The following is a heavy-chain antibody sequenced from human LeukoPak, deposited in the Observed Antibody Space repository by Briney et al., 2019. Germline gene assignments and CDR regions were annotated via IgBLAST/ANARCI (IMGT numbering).Heavy chain of an antibody. CDR3: AKDAYYYDSSGYYYYYYYMDV. CDR1: GFTFSSYA. J-gene: IGHJ6*03. V-gene: IGHV3-23*01. Sequence: GGSLRLSCAASGFTFSSYAMSWVRQAPGKGLEWVSAISGSGGSTYYADSVKGRFTISRDNSKNTLCLQMNSLRAEDTAVYYCAKDAYYYDSSGYYYYYYYMDVWGKGTTVTVSS. D-gene: IGHD3-22*01. CDR2: ISGSGGST.